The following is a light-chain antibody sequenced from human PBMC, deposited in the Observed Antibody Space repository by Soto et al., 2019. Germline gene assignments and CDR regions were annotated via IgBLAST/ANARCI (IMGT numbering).Light chain of an antibody. V-gene: IGKV3-20*01. Sequence: EIVLTQSPGTLSLSPGERATLSCRASQSVSSNYLAWYQQKPGQAPRLLIYGASSRATGIPDRFSGSGSGTDFTLTISSLQSEDFALYYCQQYNNWPPRAFGQGTKV. J-gene: IGKJ1*01. CDR2: GAS. CDR3: QQYNNWPPRA. CDR1: QSVSSNY.